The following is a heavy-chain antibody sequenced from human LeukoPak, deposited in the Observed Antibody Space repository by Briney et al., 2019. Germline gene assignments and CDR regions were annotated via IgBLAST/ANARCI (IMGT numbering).Heavy chain of an antibody. CDR1: GGSISNSFYY. J-gene: IGHJ4*02. CDR2: IYYNSAT. D-gene: IGHD5-18*01. CDR3: ARLGVNSYGLDY. V-gene: IGHV4-39*01. Sequence: SETLSLTCSVSGGSISNSFYYWGWVRQPPGTGVEWIGSIYYNSATYYNPSLKSRISISIDTSKNQFSLRLSSVTAADTAVYYCARLGVNSYGLDYWGQGTLVTVSS.